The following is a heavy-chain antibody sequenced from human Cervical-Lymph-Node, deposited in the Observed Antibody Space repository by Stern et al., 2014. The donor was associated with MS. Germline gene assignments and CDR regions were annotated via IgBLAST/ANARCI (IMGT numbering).Heavy chain of an antibody. CDR3: ARDMSTVTTPYFDY. J-gene: IGHJ4*02. Sequence: QVQLVESGAEVWRPGASVKVACKASGFTFTSCYMHWVRQAPGQWLEWMGWMNANRGGTNFAQKFQGRVTMTRDTSLSTVSMAQTGLTSDDTAIYYCARDMSTVTTPYFDYWGQGTLVTVPS. D-gene: IGHD4-17*01. CDR2: MNANRGGT. V-gene: IGHV1-2*02. CDR1: GFTFTSCY.